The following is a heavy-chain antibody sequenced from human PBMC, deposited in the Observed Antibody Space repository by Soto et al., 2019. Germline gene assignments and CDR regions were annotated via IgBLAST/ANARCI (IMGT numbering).Heavy chain of an antibody. CDR2: IIPIFGTA. Sequence: QVQLVQSGAEVKKPGSSVKVSCKASGGTFSSYAISWVRQAPGQGLEWMGGIIPIFGTANYAQKFQGRVTVTADESTSTAYMELSSLRSEYTAVYYCARLVADYDILTGYPIFDYWGQGTLVTVSS. CDR3: ARLVADYDILTGYPIFDY. V-gene: IGHV1-69*01. D-gene: IGHD3-9*01. J-gene: IGHJ4*02. CDR1: GGTFSSYA.